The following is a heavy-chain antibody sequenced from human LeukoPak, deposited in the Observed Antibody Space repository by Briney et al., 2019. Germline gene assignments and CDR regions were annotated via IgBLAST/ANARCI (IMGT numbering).Heavy chain of an antibody. J-gene: IGHJ4*02. D-gene: IGHD1-26*01. CDR3: ARQMQSHGNFDS. CDR1: GLTVSSYA. CDR2: LGIAGDT. Sequence: GGSLRLSCAASGLTVSSYAMHWVRQPIGKGLEWVSALGIAGDTFYPGSVKGRFTISRENARNSLYLQMNSLRAEDTAMYYCARQMQSHGNFDSWGQGTLVTVSS. V-gene: IGHV3-13*01.